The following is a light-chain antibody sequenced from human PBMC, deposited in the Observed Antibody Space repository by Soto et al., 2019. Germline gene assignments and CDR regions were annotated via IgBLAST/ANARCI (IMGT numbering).Light chain of an antibody. CDR3: CSYAGSRV. J-gene: IGLJ1*01. Sequence: VLKHPVSGAGVDRQWITITKNGNSSDVGSYNLVSWYQQHPGKAPKLMIYEGSKRPSGVSNRFSGSKSGNTASLTISGLQAEDEADYYCCSYAGSRVFGTGTKVPVL. CDR2: EGS. V-gene: IGLV2-23*01. CDR1: SSDVGSYNL.